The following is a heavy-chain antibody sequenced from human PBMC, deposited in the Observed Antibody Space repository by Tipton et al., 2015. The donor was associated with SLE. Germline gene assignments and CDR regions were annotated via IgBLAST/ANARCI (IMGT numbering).Heavy chain of an antibody. V-gene: IGHV3-49*04. D-gene: IGHD1-26*01. CDR2: IRSKAYGGTT. J-gene: IGHJ3*02. CDR3: TSGATTDAFDI. CDR1: GFTFGDYA. Sequence: SLRLSCTASGFTFGDYAMSWVRQAPGKGLEWVGFIRSKAYGGTTEYAASVKGRFTISRDDSKGIAYLQMNSLKTEDTAVYYCTSGATTDAFDIWGQGTMVTVSS.